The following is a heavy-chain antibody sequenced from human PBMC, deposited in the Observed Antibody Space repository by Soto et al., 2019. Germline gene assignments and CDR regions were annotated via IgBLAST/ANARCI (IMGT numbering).Heavy chain of an antibody. J-gene: IGHJ4*02. D-gene: IGHD6-13*01. Sequence: GGSLRLSCAASGFTFSSYAMSWVRQAPGKGLEWVSAISGSGGSTYYADSVKGRFTISRDNSKYTLYLQMNSLRAEDTAVYYCAKGHRIAAAGTGSRFDYWGQGTLVTVSS. V-gene: IGHV3-23*01. CDR2: ISGSGGST. CDR3: AKGHRIAAAGTGSRFDY. CDR1: GFTFSSYA.